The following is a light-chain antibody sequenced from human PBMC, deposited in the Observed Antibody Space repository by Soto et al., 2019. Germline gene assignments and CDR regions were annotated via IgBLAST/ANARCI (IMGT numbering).Light chain of an antibody. CDR1: QGISNY. CDR3: QRYDSAPWT. Sequence: DIQMTQSPSSLSASVGDKVTITCRASQGISNYLAWYQQKPGKVPTPLIYSASTLQSGVPSRFSGSGSGTAFTLTISSLQPEDVATYYCQRYDSAPWTFGQGTKVEIK. CDR2: SAS. V-gene: IGKV1-27*01. J-gene: IGKJ1*01.